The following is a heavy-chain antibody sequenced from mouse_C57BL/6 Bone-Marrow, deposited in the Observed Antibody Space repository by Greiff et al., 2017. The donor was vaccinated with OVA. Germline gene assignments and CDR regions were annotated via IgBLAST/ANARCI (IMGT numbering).Heavy chain of an antibody. V-gene: IGHV5-9*01. CDR2: ISGGGGNT. J-gene: IGHJ1*03. Sequence: DVKLQEPGGGLVKPGGSLKLSCAASGFTFRSYTMSWVRQTPEKRLEWVGNISGGGGNTYYQDSVKGRFTLSRDNAQNTTYLQMSSLMSVDTAWYYCARRLLREGWYVDVWGTGTTVTVSS. D-gene: IGHD2-3*01. CDR3: ARRLLREGWYVDV. CDR1: GFTFRSYT.